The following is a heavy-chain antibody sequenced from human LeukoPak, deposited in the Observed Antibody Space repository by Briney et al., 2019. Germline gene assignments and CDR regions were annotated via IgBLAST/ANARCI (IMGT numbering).Heavy chain of an antibody. J-gene: IGHJ4*02. Sequence: GGSLRLSCAASPFTFSDYSMHWVRQAPGKGLEWVALVSYDGGNRYYADSVKGRFTISRDNSKNTLYLQMNSLRGEDTALYYCAREWTYSSGWSASGYWGQGTLVTVSS. D-gene: IGHD6-19*01. CDR1: PFTFSDYS. V-gene: IGHV3-30-3*01. CDR3: AREWTYSSGWSASGY. CDR2: VSYDGGNR.